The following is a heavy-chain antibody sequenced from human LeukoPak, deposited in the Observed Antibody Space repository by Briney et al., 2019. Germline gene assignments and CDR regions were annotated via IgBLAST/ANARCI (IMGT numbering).Heavy chain of an antibody. CDR2: MYSGGST. D-gene: IGHD2-2*01. J-gene: IGHJ6*02. V-gene: IGHV3-66*01. Sequence: GGSLRLSCAASGFTVSSNYMNWVRQAPGKGLEWVSVMYSGGSTFYGDSVKGRFTISRDNSMNTLYLQMNSLRIDDTAVYYCAREQVVVGRGYYGMDVWGQGTTVTVSS. CDR3: AREQVVVGRGYYGMDV. CDR1: GFTVSSNY.